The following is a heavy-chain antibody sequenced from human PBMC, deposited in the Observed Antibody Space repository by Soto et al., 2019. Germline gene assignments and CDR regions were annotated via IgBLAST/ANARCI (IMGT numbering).Heavy chain of an antibody. J-gene: IGHJ4*02. CDR2: ISGTGGST. V-gene: IGHV3-23*01. Sequence: GGSLRLSCAASGFTFSSYAMSWVRQAPGKGLEWVSTISGTGGSTYYPDSVKGRFTISRDNSKNTVYLQMNSLRAEDTAVYYCAKSYRSGWYGYFGYWGQGTLVTVS. D-gene: IGHD6-19*01. CDR3: AKSYRSGWYGYFGY. CDR1: GFTFSSYA.